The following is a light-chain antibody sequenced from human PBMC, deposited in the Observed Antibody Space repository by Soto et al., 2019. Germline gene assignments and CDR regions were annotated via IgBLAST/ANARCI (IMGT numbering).Light chain of an antibody. V-gene: IGLV1-47*01. CDR3: AAWDDTLKGLV. CDR2: RAS. Sequence: QSVLTQPPSASGTPGQRVTISCSGSSSNIGSNYVYWYQQIPGTAPRLLMYRASQRPSGVPDRFSGSKSGTSASLAISGLRSEDEADYYCAAWDDTLKGLVFGGGPKLTVL. J-gene: IGLJ2*01. CDR1: SSNIGSNY.